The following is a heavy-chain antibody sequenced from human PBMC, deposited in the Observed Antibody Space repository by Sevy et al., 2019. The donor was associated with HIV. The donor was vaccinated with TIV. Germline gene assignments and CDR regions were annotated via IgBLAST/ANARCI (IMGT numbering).Heavy chain of an antibody. Sequence: SETLSLICDVSGGPMSSNSYSWAWIRQSPERNLEWIGNVSNSGGSYYNPSLQSRVSISVDPSKNQFSLKLTSVTAADTAVYFCATHTLGSPLPDLSFLGLWGQGTHVTVSS. CDR2: VSNSGGS. J-gene: IGHJ4*02. CDR3: ATHTLGSPLPDLSFLGL. CDR1: GGPMSSNSYS. D-gene: IGHD3-16*02. V-gene: IGHV4-39*01.